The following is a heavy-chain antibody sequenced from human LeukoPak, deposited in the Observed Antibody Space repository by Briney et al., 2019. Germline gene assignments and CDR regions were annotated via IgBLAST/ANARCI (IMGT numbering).Heavy chain of an antibody. V-gene: IGHV4-4*07. CDR1: GGSISSYY. CDR3: AKHYMGSSYNRGLDY. D-gene: IGHD3-10*01. Sequence: SETLSLTCTVSGGSISSYYWSWIRQPAGKGLEWIGRIYTSGTTHYNPSLKSRVTMSVETSKNQFSLKLSSVTAADTAIYYCAKHYMGSSYNRGLDYWGQGTLVTVSS. J-gene: IGHJ4*02. CDR2: IYTSGTT.